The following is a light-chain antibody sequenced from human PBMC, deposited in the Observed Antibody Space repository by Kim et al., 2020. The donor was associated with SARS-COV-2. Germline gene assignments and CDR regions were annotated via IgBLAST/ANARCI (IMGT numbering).Light chain of an antibody. CDR2: EDD. Sequence: GKTETSSCIRSSRRIDHNYVQWYRQSPGGVPTSVIHEDDQRPSRVSLRFSGSIDSSSNSASLTISGLRTEDDADYYCQSYNRDNVLFGGGTQLTVL. J-gene: IGLJ2*01. CDR1: SRRIDHNY. V-gene: IGLV6-57*03. CDR3: QSYNRDNVL.